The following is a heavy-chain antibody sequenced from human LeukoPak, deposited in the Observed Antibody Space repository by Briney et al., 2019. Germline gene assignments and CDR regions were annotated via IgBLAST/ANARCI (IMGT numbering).Heavy chain of an antibody. CDR3: ARGRMAGTYVFDY. D-gene: IGHD6-19*01. Sequence: SVKVTCKASGDTFSSYAISWVRQAPGQGLEWMGGIIPIFGTANYAQKFQGGVTITADESTSTAYMELSRLRSEDTAVYYCARGRMAGTYVFDYWGQGTLVTVSS. CDR1: GDTFSSYA. J-gene: IGHJ4*02. V-gene: IGHV1-69*13. CDR2: IIPIFGTA.